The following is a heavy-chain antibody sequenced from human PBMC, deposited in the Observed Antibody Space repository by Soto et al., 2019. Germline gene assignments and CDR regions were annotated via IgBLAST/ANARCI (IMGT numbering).Heavy chain of an antibody. Sequence: SVKVSCKASGFTFTSSAVQWVRQARGQRLEWIGWIVVGSGNTNYAQKFQERVTITRDMSTSTAYMELSSLRSEDTAVYYCAAEENSGSYWPYDYWGQGTLVTVSS. D-gene: IGHD1-26*01. CDR2: IVVGSGNT. CDR3: AAEENSGSYWPYDY. V-gene: IGHV1-58*01. J-gene: IGHJ4*02. CDR1: GFTFTSSA.